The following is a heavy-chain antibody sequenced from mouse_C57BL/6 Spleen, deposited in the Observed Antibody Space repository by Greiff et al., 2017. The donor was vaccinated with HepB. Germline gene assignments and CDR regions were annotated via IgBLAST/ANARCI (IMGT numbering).Heavy chain of an antibody. CDR3: ARSYDSFFAY. Sequence: EVQVVESGPGLVKPSQSLSLTCSVTGYSITSGYYWNWIRQFPGNKLEWMGYISYDGSNNYNPSLKNRISITRDTSKNQFFLKLNSVTTEDTATYYCARSYDSFFAYWGQGTLVTVSA. CDR1: GYSITSGYY. J-gene: IGHJ3*01. D-gene: IGHD2-4*01. V-gene: IGHV3-6*01. CDR2: ISYDGSN.